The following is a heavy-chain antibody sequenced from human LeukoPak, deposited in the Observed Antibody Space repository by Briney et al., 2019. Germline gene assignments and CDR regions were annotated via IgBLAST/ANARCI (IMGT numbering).Heavy chain of an antibody. CDR2: ISWDGGST. CDR1: GFTFDDYA. D-gene: IGHD2-2*03. CDR3: AKDPTPIGSTPIDY. V-gene: IGHV3-43D*04. Sequence: GGSLRLSCAASGFTFDDYAMHWVRQAPGKGLEWVSLISWDGGSTYYADSVKGRFTISRDNSKNSLYLQMNSLRAGDTALYYCAKDPTPIGSTPIDYWGQGTLVTVSS. J-gene: IGHJ4*02.